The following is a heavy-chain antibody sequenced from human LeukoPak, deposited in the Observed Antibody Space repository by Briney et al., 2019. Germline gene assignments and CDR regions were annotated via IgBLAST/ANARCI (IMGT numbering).Heavy chain of an antibody. CDR1: GFTFSNYG. Sequence: GGSLRLSCAASGFTFSNYGMHWVRQAPAKGLEGLAVIWYDGSNKYYADSVKGRFSISRDNSKNTLYLQMNSLRAEDTAVYYCARGDYGDYVYYYYGMDVWGQGTTVTVSS. D-gene: IGHD4-17*01. V-gene: IGHV3-33*01. CDR2: IWYDGSNK. J-gene: IGHJ6*02. CDR3: ARGDYGDYVYYYYGMDV.